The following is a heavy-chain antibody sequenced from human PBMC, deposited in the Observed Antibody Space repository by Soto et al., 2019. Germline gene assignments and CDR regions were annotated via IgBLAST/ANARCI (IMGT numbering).Heavy chain of an antibody. V-gene: IGHV3-23*01. CDR3: AKDPDLYDFWSGSPNWFDP. D-gene: IGHD3-3*01. Sequence: GGSLRLSCAASGFTFSSYAMSWVRQAPGKGLEWVSAISGSGGSTYYADSVKGRFTISRDNSKNTLYLQMNSLRAEDTAVYYCAKDPDLYDFWSGSPNWFDPWGQGTLVTVSS. CDR2: ISGSGGST. CDR1: GFTFSSYA. J-gene: IGHJ5*02.